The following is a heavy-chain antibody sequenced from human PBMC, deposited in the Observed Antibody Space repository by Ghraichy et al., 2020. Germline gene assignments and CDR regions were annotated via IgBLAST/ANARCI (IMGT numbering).Heavy chain of an antibody. Sequence: GGSLRLSCAVSGFTFTNYSINWVRQAPGKGLEWVSSIDPSSTYVYYADSMKGRFTVSRDNPKNSLSLQMNSLRAKDTAVYYCARDGGAGMQRRGYFDYWGQGTLVTVSS. D-gene: IGHD3-10*01. J-gene: IGHJ4*02. CDR3: ARDGGAGMQRRGYFDY. CDR1: GFTFTNYS. V-gene: IGHV3-21*01. CDR2: IDPSSTYV.